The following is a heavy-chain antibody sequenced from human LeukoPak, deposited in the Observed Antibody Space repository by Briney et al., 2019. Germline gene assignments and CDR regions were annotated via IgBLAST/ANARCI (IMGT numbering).Heavy chain of an antibody. CDR2: ISWNSGSI. J-gene: IGHJ4*02. CDR3: ASIEYSNPRGY. D-gene: IGHD6-6*01. V-gene: IGHV3-9*01. CDR1: GFTFEDYA. Sequence: PGGSPRLSCAASGFTFEDYAMHWVRQAPGKGLEWVSGISWNSGSIGYADSVKGRFTISRDNAKNSLYLQMNSLRAEDTALYYCASIEYSNPRGYWGQGTLVTVSS.